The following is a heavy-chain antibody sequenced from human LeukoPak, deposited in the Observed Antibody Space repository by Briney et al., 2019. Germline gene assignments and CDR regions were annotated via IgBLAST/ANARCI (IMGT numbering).Heavy chain of an antibody. CDR3: ASWGAGGNS. CDR1: GFTLSTYW. Sequence: PGGSLRLSCEASGFTLSTYWMNWVRQVPGKGLDWVANINQDGGGKRYVDSVKGRFTIARDNADNSLSLQMNSLRAEDTAVYYCASWGAGGNSWGQGTLVTVSS. J-gene: IGHJ4*02. CDR2: INQDGGGK. V-gene: IGHV3-7*01. D-gene: IGHD3-16*01.